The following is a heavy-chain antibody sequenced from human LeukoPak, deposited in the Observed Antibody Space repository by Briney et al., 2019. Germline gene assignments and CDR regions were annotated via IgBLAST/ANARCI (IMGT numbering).Heavy chain of an antibody. CDR2: ISAYNGNT. V-gene: IGHV1-18*01. CDR1: GYTFTSYG. CDR3: ASRPRGVGASLIFDY. J-gene: IGHJ4*02. Sequence: ASVKVSCKASGYTFTSYGISWVRQAPGQGLEWMGWISAYNGNTNYAQKLQGRVTMTTDTSTSTAYMELRSLRSDDTAVYYCASRPRGVGASLIFDYGGKETLVPASS. D-gene: IGHD3-10*01.